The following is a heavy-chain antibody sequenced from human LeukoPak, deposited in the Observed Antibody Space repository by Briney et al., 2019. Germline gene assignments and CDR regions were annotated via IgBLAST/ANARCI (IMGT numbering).Heavy chain of an antibody. V-gene: IGHV4-59*08. D-gene: IGHD3-10*01. CDR1: GGSFSSYY. J-gene: IGHJ4*02. Sequence: SETLSLTCTVSGGSFSSYYWTWIRQPPGKGLEWIGYIDHGGSTNYNPSLRSRVSISSDTSKNQFSLKLSSVTAADTAVYYCARYYYGSGSYYYFDSWGQGTLVTVSS. CDR3: ARYYYGSGSYYYFDS. CDR2: IDHGGST.